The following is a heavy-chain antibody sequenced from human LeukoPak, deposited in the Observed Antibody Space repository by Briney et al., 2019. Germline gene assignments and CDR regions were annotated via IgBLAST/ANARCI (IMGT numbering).Heavy chain of an antibody. V-gene: IGHV3-7*01. J-gene: IGHJ4*02. CDR2: IKQDETEK. Sequence: GGSLRLSCTASGFTFSNFWMGWVRQAPGKGLEWVANIKQDETEKFYLGSVKGRFTISRDNAKNSLYLQMNSLRAEDTAVYYCARDSIAAAGTSFDYWGQGTLVTVSS. CDR3: ARDSIAAAGTSFDY. CDR1: GFTFSNFW. D-gene: IGHD6-13*01.